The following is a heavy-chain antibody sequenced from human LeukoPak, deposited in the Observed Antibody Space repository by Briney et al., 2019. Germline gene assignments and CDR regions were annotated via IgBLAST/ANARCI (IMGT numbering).Heavy chain of an antibody. CDR3: ARVGDSATYFDY. CDR2: ILTGGNT. Sequence: SETLSLTCTVSGGSISSYYWSWIRQPAGKGLEWIGRILTGGNTNYNPSLKSRVTMSGDRSKNQFSLKLSSVTAVDTAVYYCARVGDSATYFDYWGQGTLVTVSS. V-gene: IGHV4-4*07. D-gene: IGHD2-21*02. J-gene: IGHJ4*02. CDR1: GGSISSYY.